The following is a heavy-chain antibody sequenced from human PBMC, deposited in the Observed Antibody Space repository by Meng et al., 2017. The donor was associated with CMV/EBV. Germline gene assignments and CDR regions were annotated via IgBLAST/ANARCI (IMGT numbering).Heavy chain of an antibody. CDR3: ARENWGDAFDI. V-gene: IGHV3-7*01. CDR1: GFTSSSYW. Sequence: GGSLRLSCAASGFTSSSYWMSWVRQAPGKGLEWVANIKQDGSEKYYVDSVKGRFTISRDNAKNSLYLQMNSLRAEYTAVYYCARENWGDAFDIWGQGTMVTVSS. D-gene: IGHD7-27*01. CDR2: IKQDGSEK. J-gene: IGHJ3*02.